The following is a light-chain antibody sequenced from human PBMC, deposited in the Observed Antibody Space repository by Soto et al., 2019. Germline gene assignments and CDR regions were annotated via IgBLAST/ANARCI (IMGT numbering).Light chain of an antibody. V-gene: IGLV2-14*01. J-gene: IGLJ1*01. CDR1: SSDVADYKF. Sequence: ALTQPASVSGSPGQSIAISCTGSSSDVADYKFVSWYQQHPGKAPKLMIYDVSSRPSGVSNRFSGSKSGNTASLTISGLQAEDEADYYCDSYTSSGTYVFGSGTKVTVL. CDR3: DSYTSSGTYV. CDR2: DVS.